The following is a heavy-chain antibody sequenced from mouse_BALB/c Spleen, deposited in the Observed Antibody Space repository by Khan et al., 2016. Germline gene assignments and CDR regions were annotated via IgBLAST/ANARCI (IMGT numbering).Heavy chain of an antibody. CDR3: ARWGLPIYWYFDV. Sequence: VRLQQSGAELVKPGASVKLSCTTSGFNIKDTYMHWVKQRPEQGLEWIGRIDPANGNTKYDPKFQGKATITADKYSNTAYLQLSSLTSADTAVYYGARWGLPIYWYFDVWGAGTTVTVSS. D-gene: IGHD2-2*01. V-gene: IGHV14-3*02. CDR1: GFNIKDTY. J-gene: IGHJ1*01. CDR2: IDPANGNT.